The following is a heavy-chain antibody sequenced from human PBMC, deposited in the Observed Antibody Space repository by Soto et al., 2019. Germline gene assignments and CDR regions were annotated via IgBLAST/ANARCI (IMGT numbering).Heavy chain of an antibody. CDR1: GGSFSGYY. J-gene: IGHJ4*02. Sequence: SETLSLTCAVYGGSFSGYYWSWIRQPPGKGLEWIGEINHSGSTNQNPSLKSRVTISEDTSKTQFSLKLTSVTAADTAVYYCARGLRQTGSAYDRHFDYWGQGSLVTVSS. CDR3: ARGLRQTGSAYDRHFDY. CDR2: INHSGST. D-gene: IGHD5-12*01. V-gene: IGHV4-34*01.